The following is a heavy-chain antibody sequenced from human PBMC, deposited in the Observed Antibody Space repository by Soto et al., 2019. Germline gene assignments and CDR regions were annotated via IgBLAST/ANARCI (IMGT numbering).Heavy chain of an antibody. Sequence: GAPVKVSCKASGHTFTSYRISWGRQAPGQGLEWMGWISAYNGNTNYAQKLQGRVTMTTDTSTSTAYMELRSLRSDDTAVYYCAREGTWDYLGYFDYWGQGTLVTVSS. D-gene: IGHD1-7*01. V-gene: IGHV1-18*01. CDR1: GHTFTSYR. CDR2: ISAYNGNT. J-gene: IGHJ4*02. CDR3: AREGTWDYLGYFDY.